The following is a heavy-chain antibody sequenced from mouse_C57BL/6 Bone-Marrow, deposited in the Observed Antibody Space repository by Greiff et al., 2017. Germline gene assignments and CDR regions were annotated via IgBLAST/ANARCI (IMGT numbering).Heavy chain of an antibody. V-gene: IGHV1-26*01. D-gene: IGHD1-1*01. CDR2: INPNNGGT. Sequence: VQLQQSGPELVKPGASVKISCKASGYTFTDYYMNWVQQSPGKSLEWIGDINPNNGGTSYNQKFKGQATLTVDKSSSTAYMELRSLTSEDSAVXYCARWSHYYGSSLDYWGQGTTLTVSS. CDR3: ARWSHYYGSSLDY. J-gene: IGHJ2*01. CDR1: GYTFTDYY.